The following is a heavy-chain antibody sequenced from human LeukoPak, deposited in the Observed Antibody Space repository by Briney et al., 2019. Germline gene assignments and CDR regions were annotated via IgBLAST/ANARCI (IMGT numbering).Heavy chain of an antibody. CDR2: INPNSGDT. D-gene: IGHD2-21*02. V-gene: IGHV1-2*02. CDR3: ARAVVVTAFSFDP. CDR1: LYTFTRYY. J-gene: IGHJ5*02. Sequence: ASVKVSCKPSLYTFTRYYMHWVRQAPGQGLEGRGWINPNSGDTNYAQKFQGRVTMTRDTSISTAYMELSRLRSDDTAVYYCARAVVVTAFSFDPWGQGTLVTVSS.